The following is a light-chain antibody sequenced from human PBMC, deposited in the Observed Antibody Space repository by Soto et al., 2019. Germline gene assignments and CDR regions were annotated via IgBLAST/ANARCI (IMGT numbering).Light chain of an antibody. CDR2: RAS. Sequence: EIVMTQSPATLSVSPGERATLSCRASQSVSSNVAWYQQKPGQAPRLLVYRASIRATGIAARFSGSGSGTEFTLTISSLQSEDFEVYYCQQYDNWPPYTFGQGTKLEIK. CDR3: QQYDNWPPYT. J-gene: IGKJ2*01. CDR1: QSVSSN. V-gene: IGKV3-15*01.